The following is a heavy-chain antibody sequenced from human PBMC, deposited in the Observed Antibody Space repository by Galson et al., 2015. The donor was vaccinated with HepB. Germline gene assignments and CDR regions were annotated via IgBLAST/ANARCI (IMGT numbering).Heavy chain of an antibody. CDR1: GFTFSDYY. CDR3: ARVADADYGDHTHFDS. D-gene: IGHD4-17*01. V-gene: IGHV3-11*06. CDR2: IIASTIYT. J-gene: IGHJ4*02. Sequence: ALRLSCAASGFTFSDYYMSWNRQAPGKGLEWLSYIIASTIYTNYAASLKGRFTVSRDNAKNSLNLQMNSLRAEDTAVYYCARVADADYGDHTHFDSWGQGTLVTVSS.